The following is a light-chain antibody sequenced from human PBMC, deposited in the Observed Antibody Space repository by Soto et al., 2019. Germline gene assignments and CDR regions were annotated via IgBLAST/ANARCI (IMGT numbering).Light chain of an antibody. CDR3: LLSYNGAPAV. V-gene: IGLV7-46*01. CDR1: IDTVITSHW. CDR2: DTT. Sequence: QTVVTQESSLTVSPGGTVTLTCDSSIDTVITSHWPYWFQQKPGQAPKTLIYDTTNRHSWTPARFSGSILGGKAALILSGAQPEDEAEYYCLLSYNGAPAVFGGGTQLTVL. J-gene: IGLJ7*01.